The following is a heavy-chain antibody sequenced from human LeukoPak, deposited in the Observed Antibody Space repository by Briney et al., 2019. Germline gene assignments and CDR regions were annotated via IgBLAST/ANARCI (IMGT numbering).Heavy chain of an antibody. Sequence: GGSLRLSCAASGFTFSSYSMNWVRQAPGKGLEWVSYISSSSSTIYYADSVKGRFTISRDNAKNSLYLQMNSLRAEDTAVYYCARVARVCSSTSCRPVDDYWGQGTLVTVSS. D-gene: IGHD2-2*01. CDR2: ISSSSSTI. J-gene: IGHJ4*02. CDR3: ARVARVCSSTSCRPVDDY. V-gene: IGHV3-48*01. CDR1: GFTFSSYS.